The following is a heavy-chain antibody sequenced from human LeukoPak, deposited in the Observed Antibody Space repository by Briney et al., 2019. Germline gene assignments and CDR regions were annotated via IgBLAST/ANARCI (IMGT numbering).Heavy chain of an antibody. CDR3: ATSSVWGGAFNI. J-gene: IGHJ3*02. Sequence: GGSLRLSCAASGFTFSDYYMSWIRKAPGEGLEWVSYISSSGGHTTYADSVKGRFTISRDNAQSTLYLQMSSLRAEDTAVYYCATSSVWGGAFNIWGQGTMVTVSS. CDR2: ISSSGGHT. D-gene: IGHD3-16*01. V-gene: IGHV3-11*06. CDR1: GFTFSDYY.